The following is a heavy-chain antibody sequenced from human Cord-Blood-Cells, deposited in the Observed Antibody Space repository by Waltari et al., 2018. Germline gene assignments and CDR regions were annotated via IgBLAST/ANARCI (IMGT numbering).Heavy chain of an antibody. CDR2: ISESGTTK. J-gene: IGHJ4*02. V-gene: IGHV3-30*04. CDR1: GFTFSSYA. CDR3: ARSRVVFKNFDY. Sequence: QVQLVESGGGVVQHGRSLRLSCAASGFTFSSYAMHWVRQAPGKGLGWVAVISESGTTKYTADSEKGRFTISRDNTKNTLYLQMNSLRAEDTAVYYCARSRVVFKNFDYWGQGTLVTVSS. D-gene: IGHD3-22*01.